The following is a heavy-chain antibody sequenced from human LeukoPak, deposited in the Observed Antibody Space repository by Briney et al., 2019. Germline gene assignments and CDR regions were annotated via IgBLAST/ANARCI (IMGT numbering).Heavy chain of an antibody. D-gene: IGHD3-10*01. CDR3: AKEGTPQVSTWYDL. CDR1: GVTLSPYG. J-gene: IGHJ5*02. CDR2: ISYAGGTQ. V-gene: IGHV3-30*18. Sequence: GMSLRLSCAASGVTLSPYGMHWVRQAPGKGLEWVAVISYAGGTQHYADPVKGRFIISRDNPRNTLYLQMNILRTEDTAVYYCAKEGTPQVSTWYDLWGQGTHVIVSS.